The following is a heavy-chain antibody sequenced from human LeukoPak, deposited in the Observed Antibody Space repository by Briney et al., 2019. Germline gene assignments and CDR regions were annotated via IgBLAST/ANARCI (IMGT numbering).Heavy chain of an antibody. Sequence: GGSLRLSCAASGFTFSSYAMSWVRQAPGKGLEWVSAISGSGGSTYYADSVKGRFTISRDNSKNTLYLQMNSLRAEDTAVYYCAKTIDILTGYYQWNFDYWGQGTLVTVSS. D-gene: IGHD3-9*01. CDR3: AKTIDILTGYYQWNFDY. CDR1: GFTFSSYA. CDR2: ISGSGGST. J-gene: IGHJ4*02. V-gene: IGHV3-23*01.